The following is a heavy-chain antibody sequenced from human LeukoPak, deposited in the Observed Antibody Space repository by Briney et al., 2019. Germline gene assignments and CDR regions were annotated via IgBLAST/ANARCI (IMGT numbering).Heavy chain of an antibody. J-gene: IGHJ3*02. D-gene: IGHD3-10*01. CDR1: GGSISSGGYS. CDR2: IYHSGST. Sequence: SETLSLTCAVSGGSISSGGYSWSWIRQPPGKGLEWIGYIYHSGSTYYNPSLKSRVTISVDRSKNQFSLKLSSVTAADTAVYYCARSPTMVISRGAFDIWGQGTMVTVSS. CDR3: ARSPTMVISRGAFDI. V-gene: IGHV4-30-2*01.